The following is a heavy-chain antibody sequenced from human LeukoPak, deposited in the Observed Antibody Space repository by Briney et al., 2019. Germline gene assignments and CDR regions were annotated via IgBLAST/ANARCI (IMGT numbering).Heavy chain of an antibody. CDR2: ISGDGGST. Sequence: GGSLRLSCAASGFTFSNYAMSWVRQTPRKGLEWVSSISGDGGSTYYADSVKGRFTISRDNSKSTLYVQMNSLRAEDTAVYFCAKYFGSGSIWYKWFDPWGQGSLVTVSS. D-gene: IGHD3-10*01. CDR3: AKYFGSGSIWYKWFDP. V-gene: IGHV3-23*01. J-gene: IGHJ5*02. CDR1: GFTFSNYA.